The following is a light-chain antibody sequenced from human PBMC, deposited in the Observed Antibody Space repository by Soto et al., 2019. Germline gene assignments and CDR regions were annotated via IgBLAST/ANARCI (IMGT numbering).Light chain of an antibody. J-gene: IGKJ4*01. Sequence: ERVMTQSPATVSVSPGEGATLSCRASQSVNSNLAWYQQKPGQAPRLLIYGASTRATGIPARFSGSGSGTEFTLTISSLQSEDFAVYSCQQYNNWPLTFGGGTKVEIK. CDR3: QQYNNWPLT. V-gene: IGKV3-15*01. CDR2: GAS. CDR1: QSVNSN.